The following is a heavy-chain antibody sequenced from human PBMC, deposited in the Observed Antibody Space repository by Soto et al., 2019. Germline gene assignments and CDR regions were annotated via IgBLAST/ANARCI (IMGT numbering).Heavy chain of an antibody. Sequence: SETLSLTCTVSGGPIRSGGYYWSWIRQHPGKGLEWIGYIYNSGNTYYNPSLKSRLTISVDTSKNQFSLKLSSVTAADTAVYYCARVGYYYDSNGYRVDAFDIWGQGTMVT. CDR3: ARVGYYYDSNGYRVDAFDI. CDR1: GGPIRSGGYY. V-gene: IGHV4-31*03. CDR2: IYNSGNT. D-gene: IGHD3-22*01. J-gene: IGHJ3*02.